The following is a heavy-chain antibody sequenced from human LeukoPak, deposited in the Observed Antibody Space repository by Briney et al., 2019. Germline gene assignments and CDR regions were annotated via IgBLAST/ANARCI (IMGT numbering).Heavy chain of an antibody. Sequence: ASVKVSCKASGYSFTAFYIHWVRQAPGQGLEWMGWIHPRSGETNYAYKFRGRVTMTRDTSISTAYMDLGSLGSDDTAVYYCARDGEYGTGSYYRGCFDYWSQGILVTVSS. CDR2: IHPRSGET. J-gene: IGHJ4*02. CDR1: GYSFTAFY. V-gene: IGHV1-2*02. D-gene: IGHD3-10*01. CDR3: ARDGEYGTGSYYRGCFDY.